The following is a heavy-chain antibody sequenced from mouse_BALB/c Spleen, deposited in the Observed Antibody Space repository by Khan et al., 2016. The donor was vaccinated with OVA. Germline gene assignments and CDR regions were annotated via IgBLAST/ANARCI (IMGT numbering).Heavy chain of an antibody. Sequence: EVQLQESGPSLVKPSQTLSLTCSVTGDSTTSGYWNWIRKFPGNKLEYMGYIIYTGYTYYNPSLKSRISITRHTSKNQYYLQLNSVTDEDTATYYCARSTYRYAFVYWGQGTLVTVSA. CDR3: ARSTYRYAFVY. J-gene: IGHJ3*01. CDR2: IIYTGYT. D-gene: IGHD2-14*01. CDR1: GDSTTSGY. V-gene: IGHV3-8*02.